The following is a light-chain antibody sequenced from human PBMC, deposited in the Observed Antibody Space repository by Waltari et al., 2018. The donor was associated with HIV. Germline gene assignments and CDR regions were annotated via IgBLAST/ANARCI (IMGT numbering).Light chain of an antibody. Sequence: QSALTQPASVSGAPGQSITVSCTGTSNDVVRYPFVSWYQQHPGKAPKLMIYEVSKRPSGVSNRFSGSKSGNTASLTISGLQAEDEADYYCCSYAGSSTYVFGTGTKVTVL. J-gene: IGLJ1*01. V-gene: IGLV2-23*02. CDR3: CSYAGSSTYV. CDR2: EVS. CDR1: SNDVVRYPF.